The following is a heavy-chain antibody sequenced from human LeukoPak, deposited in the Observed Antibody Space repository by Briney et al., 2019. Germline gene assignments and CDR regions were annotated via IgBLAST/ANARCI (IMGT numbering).Heavy chain of an antibody. D-gene: IGHD2-2*01. CDR1: GGTFSSYA. Sequence: ASVKVSCKASGGTFSSYAISWVRQAPGQGLEWMGGIIPIFGTANYAQKFQGRVTITADESTSTAYMELSSLRSEDTAVYYCARSRREVPAAARGPWGQGTLVTVSS. V-gene: IGHV1-69*13. CDR3: ARSRREVPAAARGP. CDR2: IIPIFGTA. J-gene: IGHJ5*02.